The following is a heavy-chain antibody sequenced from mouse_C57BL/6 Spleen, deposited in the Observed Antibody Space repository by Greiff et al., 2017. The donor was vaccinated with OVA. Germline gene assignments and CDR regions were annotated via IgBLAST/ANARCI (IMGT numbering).Heavy chain of an antibody. CDR3: ARSLYDYDVYFDV. CDR2: IYPSDSET. D-gene: IGHD2-4*01. J-gene: IGHJ1*03. Sequence: VQLQQPGAELVRPGSSVKLSCKASGYTFTSYWMDWVKQRPGQGLEWIGNIYPSDSETHYNQKFKDKATLTVDKSSSTAYMQLSSLTSEDSAVYYCARSLYDYDVYFDVWGTGTTVTVSS. V-gene: IGHV1-61*01. CDR1: GYTFTSYW.